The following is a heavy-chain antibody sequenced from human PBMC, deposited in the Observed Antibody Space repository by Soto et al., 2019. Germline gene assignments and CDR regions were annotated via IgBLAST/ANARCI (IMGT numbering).Heavy chain of an antibody. J-gene: IGHJ4*02. D-gene: IGHD1-26*01. CDR1: GFTFSSYG. CDR2: IWYDGSNK. V-gene: IGHV3-33*01. CDR3: ARGHSGSDGYDY. Sequence: QVQLVESGGGVVQPGRSLRLSCAASGFTFSSYGMHWVGQAPGKGLEWVAVIWYDGSNKYYADSVKGRFTISRDNSKNTLYLQMNSLRAEDTAVYYCARGHSGSDGYDYWGQGTLVTVSS.